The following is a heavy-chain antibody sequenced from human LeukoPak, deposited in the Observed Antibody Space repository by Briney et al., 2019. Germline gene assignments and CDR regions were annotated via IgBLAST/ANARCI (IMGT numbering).Heavy chain of an antibody. CDR3: ARLRGAMTTVTSNFDY. CDR2: IYYSGDT. Sequence: SETLSLTCTVSGGSISSSSYHWGWIRQPPGKGLEWIGSIYYSGDTYYKPSLKSRVTISVDTSKNQFSLKLSSVTAADTAVYYCARLRGAMTTVTSNFDYWGQGTLVTVSS. D-gene: IGHD4-17*01. CDR1: GGSISSSSYH. V-gene: IGHV4-39*01. J-gene: IGHJ4*02.